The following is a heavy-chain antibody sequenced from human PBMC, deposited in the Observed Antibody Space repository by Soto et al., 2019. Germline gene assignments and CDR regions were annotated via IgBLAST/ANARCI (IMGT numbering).Heavy chain of an antibody. V-gene: IGHV1-46*01. J-gene: IGHJ4*02. CDR3: ARAGYCSGGTCFHGNCDY. CDR2: INPNGGSP. Sequence: QVQLVQSGAEVKRPGASVKVSCKASGYTFTTYYMHWVRQAPGQGLEWLGIINPNGGSPTYAQKFQGRVTITRDTSTSTVYLELSSLRSEDTAVYYCARAGYCSGGTCFHGNCDYWGQGTLVTVSA. CDR1: GYTFTTYY. D-gene: IGHD2-15*01.